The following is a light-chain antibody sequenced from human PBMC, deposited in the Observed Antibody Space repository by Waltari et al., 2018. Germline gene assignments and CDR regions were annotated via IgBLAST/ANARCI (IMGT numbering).Light chain of an antibody. J-gene: IGLJ2*01. CDR1: STAFRGYHY. Sequence: VLTLTAAVYGSPVQSTSIPCTGTSTAFRGYHYVSWYQQHPGKAPKLMIYDVSNRPSGVSNRFSGSKSGNTASLTISGLQAEDEADYYCSSYTSSSTLGFGGGTKLTVL. CDR3: SSYTSSSTLG. CDR2: DVS. V-gene: IGLV2-14*03.